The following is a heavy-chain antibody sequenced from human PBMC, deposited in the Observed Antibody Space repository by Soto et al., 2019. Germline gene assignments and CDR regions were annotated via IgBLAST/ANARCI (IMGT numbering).Heavy chain of an antibody. D-gene: IGHD6-13*01. CDR3: AVTAAGTKYFQH. CDR2: INSDGSST. CDR1: GFTFSSYW. Sequence: LRLSCAASGFTFSSYWMHWVRQAPGKGLVWVSRINSDGSSTSYADSVKGRFTISRDNAKNTLYLQMNSLRAEDTAVYYCAVTAAGTKYFQHWGQGTLVTVSS. V-gene: IGHV3-74*01. J-gene: IGHJ1*01.